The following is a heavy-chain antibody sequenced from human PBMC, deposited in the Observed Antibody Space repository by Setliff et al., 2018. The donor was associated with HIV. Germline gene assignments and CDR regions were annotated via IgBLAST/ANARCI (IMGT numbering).Heavy chain of an antibody. V-gene: IGHV3-74*01. CDR1: GFTFSSYW. CDR3: VRGSGYYYFDN. CDR2: MNTDGSST. J-gene: IGHJ4*02. D-gene: IGHD3-22*01. Sequence: PGGSLRLSCAASGFTFSSYWMHWVRQAPGKGLVWVFGMNTDGSSTRYADSVKGRFTISRDNAKNMLYLQMNSLSADDTAVYYCVRGSGYYYFDNWGQGALVT.